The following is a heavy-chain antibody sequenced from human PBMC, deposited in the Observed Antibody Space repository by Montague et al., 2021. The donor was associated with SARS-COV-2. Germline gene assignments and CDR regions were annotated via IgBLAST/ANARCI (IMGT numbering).Heavy chain of an antibody. V-gene: IGHV4-59*01. Sequence: SETRSLTCTVSGGSISSYYWSWIRQPPGKGLEWIGDIYYSGSTXXXPSXXXRVTISVDTSKNQFSLKLSSVTAADTAVYYCARAVRYYYDSSGPGAFDIWGQGTMVTVSS. D-gene: IGHD3-22*01. J-gene: IGHJ3*02. CDR3: ARAVRYYYDSSGPGAFDI. CDR1: GGSISSYY. CDR2: IYYSGST.